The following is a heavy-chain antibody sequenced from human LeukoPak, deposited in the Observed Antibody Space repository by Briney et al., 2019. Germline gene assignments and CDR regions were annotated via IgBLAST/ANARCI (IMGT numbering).Heavy chain of an antibody. CDR1: GFTFSSYG. Sequence: PGGSLRLSCAASGFTFSSYGMHWVRQAPGKGLEWVTFIRYDGSNKYYADSVKGRFTTSRDNSKNTLYLQMNSLRAEDTAVYYCAKGGLGIGYCTSTSCYAGFDYWGQGTLVTVSS. CDR3: AKGGLGIGYCTSTSCYAGFDY. J-gene: IGHJ4*02. V-gene: IGHV3-30*02. CDR2: IRYDGSNK. D-gene: IGHD2-2*01.